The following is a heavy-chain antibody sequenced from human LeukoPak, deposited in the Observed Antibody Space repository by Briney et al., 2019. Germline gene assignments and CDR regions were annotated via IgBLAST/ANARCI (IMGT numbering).Heavy chain of an antibody. J-gene: IGHJ3*02. Sequence: GSLRLSCAASGFTFSSYSMNWVRQAPGKGLEWVSSISSSSSYIYYADSVKGRFTISRDNAKNSLYLQMNSLRAEDTAVYYCARAHYGSGSYYNGNAFDIWGQGTMVTVSS. CDR3: ARAHYGSGSYYNGNAFDI. CDR1: GFTFSSYS. D-gene: IGHD3-10*01. V-gene: IGHV3-21*01. CDR2: ISSSSSYI.